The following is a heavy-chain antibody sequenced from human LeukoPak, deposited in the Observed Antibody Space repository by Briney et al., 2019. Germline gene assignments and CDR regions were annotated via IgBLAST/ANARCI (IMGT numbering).Heavy chain of an antibody. CDR3: AKLVGTTTAFDY. CDR2: IRGDRSRK. J-gene: IGHJ4*02. V-gene: IGHV3-30*02. CDR1: GFTFSDSG. Sequence: GGSLRLSCAASGFTFSDSGMYWVRQAPGKGLEWVGFIRGDRSRKYYADSVKGRFTISRDNSKNTLYLQMNSLSAEDTAVYYCAKLVGTTTAFDYWGQGALVTVSS. D-gene: IGHD1-26*01.